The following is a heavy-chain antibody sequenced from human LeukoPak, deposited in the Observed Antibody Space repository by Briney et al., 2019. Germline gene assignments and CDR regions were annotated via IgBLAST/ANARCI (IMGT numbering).Heavy chain of an antibody. CDR3: ARGPYSGKPIGY. CDR1: GFTFSNYR. CDR2: ISYDGSNK. V-gene: IGHV3-30-3*01. D-gene: IGHD1-26*01. J-gene: IGHJ4*02. Sequence: GGSLRLSCTASGFTFSNYRMHWVRQAPGKGLEWVAVISYDGSNKYYADSVKGRFTISRDNSKNTLYLQMNSLRAEDTAVYYCARGPYSGKPIGYWGQGTLVTVSS.